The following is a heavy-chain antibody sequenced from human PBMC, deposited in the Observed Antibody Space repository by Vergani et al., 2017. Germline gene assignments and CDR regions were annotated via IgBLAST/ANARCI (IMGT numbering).Heavy chain of an antibody. Sequence: EVQLVQSGAEVKKPGESLKISCKGSGYSFTSYWIGWVRQMPGKGLEWMGIIYPGDSDTRYSPYFQGKVTISADNSISTAYLQWGSLKASDTAMYYCARLATTVSYYYYGMDVWGQGTTVTVSS. CDR1: GYSFTSYW. D-gene: IGHD4-11*01. J-gene: IGHJ6*02. CDR3: ARLATTVSYYYYGMDV. V-gene: IGHV5-51*03. CDR2: IYPGDSDT.